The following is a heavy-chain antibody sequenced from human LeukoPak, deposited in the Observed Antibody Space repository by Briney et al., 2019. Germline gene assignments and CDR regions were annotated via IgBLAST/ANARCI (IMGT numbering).Heavy chain of an antibody. V-gene: IGHV4-61*02. CDR3: AGCIVGATMWFDP. Sequence: SQTLSLTCTVSGGSVSSGSYYWSWIRQPAGKGLEWIGRIYPSGSTIYPSGTTHYNPSLKSRVTISVDTSKNQFSLKVDSVTAADTAVYYCAGCIVGATMWFDPWGQGTLVTVSS. CDR1: GGSVSSGSYY. J-gene: IGHJ5*02. CDR2: IYPSGSTIYPSGTT. D-gene: IGHD1-26*01.